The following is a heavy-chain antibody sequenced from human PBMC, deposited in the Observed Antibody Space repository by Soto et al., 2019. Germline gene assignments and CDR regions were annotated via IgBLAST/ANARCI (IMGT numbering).Heavy chain of an antibody. Sequence: QMQLVQSGAEVKKPGSSVKVSSKTSGGTFSSYAISWVRQAPGQRLEWMGGIIPIFGTANYAQKFQGRVTITADESTSTAYMELSSLRSEDSAVYYCASTVLRYFDFDPWGQGTLVTVSS. D-gene: IGHD3-9*01. V-gene: IGHV1-69*01. CDR3: ASTVLRYFDFDP. J-gene: IGHJ5*02. CDR2: IIPIFGTA. CDR1: GGTFSSYA.